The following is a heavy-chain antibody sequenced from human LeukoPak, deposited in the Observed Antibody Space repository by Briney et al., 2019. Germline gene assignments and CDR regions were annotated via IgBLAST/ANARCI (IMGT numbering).Heavy chain of an antibody. J-gene: IGHJ4*02. CDR1: GFTVSSNY. D-gene: IGHD3-22*01. CDR3: ARVSRGPHPYYYDSSGYMDY. V-gene: IGHV3-53*01. CDR2: IYSGGST. Sequence: GGSLRLSCAASGFTVSSNYMSWVRQAPGKGLEWVSVIYSGGSTYYADSVKGRFTISRDNSKNTLYLQMNSLRAEDTAVYYCARVSRGPHPYYYDSSGYMDYWGQGNLVTVSS.